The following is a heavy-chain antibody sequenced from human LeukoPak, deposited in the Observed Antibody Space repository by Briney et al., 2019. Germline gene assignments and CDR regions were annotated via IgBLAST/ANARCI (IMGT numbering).Heavy chain of an antibody. J-gene: IGHJ4*02. CDR3: ARSLDDYGDRVFDY. V-gene: IGHV2-5*02. CDR2: IYWDDDK. D-gene: IGHD4-17*01. CDR1: GFSLNTSGVG. Sequence: SGPTLVKPTQTLTLTCTFSGFSLNTSGVGVGWIRQPPGKALGWLALIYWDDDKRYSPSLKTRLTISKDTSKNQVVLTMTNMDPVDTATYYCARSLDDYGDRVFDYWGQGTLVTVSS.